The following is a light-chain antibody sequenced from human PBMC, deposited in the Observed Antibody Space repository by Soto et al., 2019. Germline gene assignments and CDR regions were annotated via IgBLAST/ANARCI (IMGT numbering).Light chain of an antibody. CDR1: QSVNNNY. Sequence: EIGLTQSPGTLSLFPGERATLSCRASQSVNNNYLGWYQQKPGQAPRLLIYSTSRRSRGIPDRFSGSGSGTDFTLTISRLEPEYFAVYYCQQYGGSVTFGGGTKVEIK. CDR3: QQYGGSVT. CDR2: STS. V-gene: IGKV3-20*01. J-gene: IGKJ4*01.